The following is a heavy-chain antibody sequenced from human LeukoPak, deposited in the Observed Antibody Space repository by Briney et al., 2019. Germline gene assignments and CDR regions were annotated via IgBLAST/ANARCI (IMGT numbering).Heavy chain of an antibody. Sequence: GGSLGLSCAASGFTFSSYSMNWVRQAPGKGLEWVSSISSSSSYIYYADSVKGRFTISRDNAKNSLYLQMNSLRAEDTAVYYCARHEERGAGRFDPWGQGTLVTVSS. D-gene: IGHD3-10*01. CDR1: GFTFSSYS. V-gene: IGHV3-21*04. J-gene: IGHJ5*02. CDR3: ARHEERGAGRFDP. CDR2: ISSSSSYI.